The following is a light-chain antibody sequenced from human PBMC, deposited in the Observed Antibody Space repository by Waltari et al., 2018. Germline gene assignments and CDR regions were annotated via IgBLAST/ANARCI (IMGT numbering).Light chain of an antibody. CDR1: QSFSSS. J-gene: IGKJ2*03. CDR2: SAS. Sequence: DIQMTQSPSSLSASVGDTVTITCRASQSFSSSLAWYQQKPGKHPKFLIYSASSLQSGVPSRFSGSKSGTDFTLTISSLQPEDFATYYCQQYYSYPYSFGQGTKVEIK. CDR3: QQYYSYPYS. V-gene: IGKV1D-16*01.